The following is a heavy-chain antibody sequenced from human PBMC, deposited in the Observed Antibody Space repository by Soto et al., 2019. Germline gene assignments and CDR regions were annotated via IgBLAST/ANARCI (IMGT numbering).Heavy chain of an antibody. Sequence: QVHFVQSGAEEKKPGASVKVSCKASGYTFTDSAIHWVRQAPGQRHEWMGWINAGNGDTKYSQKFQGRVTITRDTSAHTAYMELSSLTSADTAEYSCARDRGYTYGYWGWFDPWGQGTLVTVSS. CDR2: INAGNGDT. V-gene: IGHV1-3*05. D-gene: IGHD5-18*01. CDR1: GYTFTDSA. J-gene: IGHJ5*02. CDR3: ARDRGYTYGYWGWFDP.